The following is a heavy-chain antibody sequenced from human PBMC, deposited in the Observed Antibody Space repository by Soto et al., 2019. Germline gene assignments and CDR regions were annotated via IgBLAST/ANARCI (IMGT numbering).Heavy chain of an antibody. J-gene: IGHJ4*02. CDR2: IWYDGSNK. D-gene: IGHD6-13*01. CDR1: GFTFSSYG. CDR3: ASDPGAAAAFY. V-gene: IGHV3-33*01. Sequence: GGSLRLSCAASGFTFSSYGLHWVCQAPGKGLEWVAVIWYDGSNKYYADSVKGRFTISRENSKNTLYLQMNSLRAEDTAVYYCASDPGAAAAFYWGQGTLVTVSS.